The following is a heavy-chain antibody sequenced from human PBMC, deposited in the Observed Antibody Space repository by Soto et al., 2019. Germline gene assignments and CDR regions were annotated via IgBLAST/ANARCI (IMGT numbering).Heavy chain of an antibody. CDR3: AKDQIRGVRGVRTYYYGMDV. D-gene: IGHD3-10*01. CDR1: GFTFSSYG. J-gene: IGHJ6*02. CDR2: ISYDGSNK. Sequence: QVQLVESGGGVVQPGRSLRLSCAASGFTFSSYGMHWVRQAPGKGLEWVAVISYDGSNKYYADSVKGRFTISRDNSKNTLDLQMNSLRAEDTAVYYCAKDQIRGVRGVRTYYYGMDVWGQGTTVTVSS. V-gene: IGHV3-30*18.